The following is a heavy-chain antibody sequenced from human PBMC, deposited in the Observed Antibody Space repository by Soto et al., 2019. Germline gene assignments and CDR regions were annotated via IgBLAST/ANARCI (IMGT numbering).Heavy chain of an antibody. CDR1: SPSFTVYY. V-gene: IGHV1-2*04. CDR3: ARDKYLWQMAEYYYYIGMDV. D-gene: IGHD2-2*01. J-gene: IGHJ6*02. Sequence: SEQVAFEASSPSFTVYYIHWVRLAHRHGLEWMGWINPNRGDTHYAQNFQGCVYMTRDTSTHTAYMELSRLRSDETAVYYCARDKYLWQMAEYYYYIGMDVWGQGTTVTVAS. CDR2: INPNRGDT.